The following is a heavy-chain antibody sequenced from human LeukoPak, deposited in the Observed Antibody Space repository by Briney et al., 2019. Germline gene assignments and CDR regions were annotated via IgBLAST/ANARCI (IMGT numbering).Heavy chain of an antibody. Sequence: PSETLSLTCAVYGGSFSGYYWSWIRQPPGKGLEWIGEINHSGSTNYNPSLKSRVTISVDTSKNQFSLKLSSVTAADTAVYYCARSHYYQLPRQLAFGYWGQGTLVTVSS. D-gene: IGHD2-2*01. CDR3: ARSHYYQLPRQLAFGY. CDR1: GGSFSGYY. CDR2: INHSGST. J-gene: IGHJ4*02. V-gene: IGHV4-34*01.